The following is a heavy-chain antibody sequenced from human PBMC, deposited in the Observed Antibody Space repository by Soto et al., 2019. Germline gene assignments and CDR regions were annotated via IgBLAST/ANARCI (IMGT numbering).Heavy chain of an antibody. CDR2: ISNDGSDT. CDR1: GFTFNNYG. Sequence: QVQLVESGGGVVQPGRSLRLSCAASGFTFNNYGMHWVRQAPGKGLEWVATISNDGSDTYYADSVKGRLTISRDNSKNTVYLQMNSLRAEETAVYYCAKDQGIAASHGIDWGQGTMVNVSS. D-gene: IGHD6-13*01. V-gene: IGHV3-30*18. J-gene: IGHJ3*01. CDR3: AKDQGIAASHGID.